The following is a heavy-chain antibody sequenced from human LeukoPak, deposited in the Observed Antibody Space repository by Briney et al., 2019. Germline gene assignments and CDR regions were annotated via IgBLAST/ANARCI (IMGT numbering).Heavy chain of an antibody. CDR1: GFTFRNYA. CDR2: IAASSGST. Sequence: SGGSLRLSCAASGFTFRNYAMNWVRQAPGKGLEWVSSIAASSGSTYYADSVKGRFTISRDNSKNTLYLQMNGLRAEDTALYYCAKAAYGDYVNWFDPWGQGTLVTVSS. V-gene: IGHV3-23*01. CDR3: AKAAYGDYVNWFDP. D-gene: IGHD4-17*01. J-gene: IGHJ5*02.